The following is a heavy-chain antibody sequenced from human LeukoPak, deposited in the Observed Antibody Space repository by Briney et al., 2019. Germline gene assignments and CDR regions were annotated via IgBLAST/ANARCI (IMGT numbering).Heavy chain of an antibody. V-gene: IGHV3-30*03. D-gene: IGHD6-19*01. CDR3: VRGTSKQWLVLLLDY. CDR2: ISYDGTNK. J-gene: IGHJ4*02. Sequence: GGSLSLSFASSGCALNRYGMQWVGQAACKELEWVAVISYDGTNKYYAASVKGRFTISRDNSKNTLYLQMNGMRAEDTAVYQCVRGTSKQWLVLLLDYWGQGTLLTVSP. CDR1: GCALNRYG.